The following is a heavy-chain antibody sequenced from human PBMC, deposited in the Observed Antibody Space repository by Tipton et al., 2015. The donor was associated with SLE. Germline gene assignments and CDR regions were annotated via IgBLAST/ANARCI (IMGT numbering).Heavy chain of an antibody. Sequence: TLSLTCTVSGGSITGLHWSWIRQPPGKGLEWIGYIYYTGTTEYNPSLKSRVTISVDTSKNQFSLRLTSVTAADTAVYYCARTLGAIAHTVYDAFDIWGQGKMVTVSS. CDR2: IYYTGTT. J-gene: IGHJ3*02. CDR3: ARTLGAIAHTVYDAFDI. V-gene: IGHV4-59*11. D-gene: IGHD1-26*01. CDR1: GGSITGLH.